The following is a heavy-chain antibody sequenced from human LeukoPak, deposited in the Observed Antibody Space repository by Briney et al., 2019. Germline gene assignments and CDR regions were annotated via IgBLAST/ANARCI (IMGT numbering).Heavy chain of an antibody. J-gene: IGHJ4*02. CDR1: GGSFSGYY. CDR3: AGIGRFIAVAGPVDY. CDR2: INHSGST. Sequence: SETLSLTCAVYGGSFSGYYWSWIRQPPGKGLEWIGEINHSGSTNYNPSPKSRVTISVDTSKNQFSLKLSSVTAADTAVYYCAGIGRFIAVAGPVDYWGQGTLVTVSS. V-gene: IGHV4-34*01. D-gene: IGHD6-19*01.